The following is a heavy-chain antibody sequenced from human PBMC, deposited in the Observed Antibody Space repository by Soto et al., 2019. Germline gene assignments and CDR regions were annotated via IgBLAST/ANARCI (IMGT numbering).Heavy chain of an antibody. J-gene: IGHJ6*02. Sequence: ASVKVSCKASGYTFTGYYMHWVRQAPGQGLEWMGWINPNSGGTNYAQKFQGWVTMTRDTSISTAYMELSRLRSDDTAVYYCARDGGKQWHTSPYYYYGMDVWGRGTTVTVSS. V-gene: IGHV1-2*04. CDR2: INPNSGGT. D-gene: IGHD6-19*01. CDR3: ARDGGKQWHTSPYYYYGMDV. CDR1: GYTFTGYY.